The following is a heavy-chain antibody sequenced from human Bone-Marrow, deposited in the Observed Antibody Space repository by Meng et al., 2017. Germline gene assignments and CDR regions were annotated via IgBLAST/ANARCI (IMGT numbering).Heavy chain of an antibody. CDR3: ARLLLSSSWYEGYSYYYYGMDV. CDR2: IYPGDSDT. J-gene: IGHJ6*02. V-gene: IGHV5-51*01. CDR1: GYSFTSYW. D-gene: IGHD6-13*01. Sequence: GGPLRPPCKGSGYSFTSYWIGWVRQMPGKGLEWMGIIYPGDSDTRYSPSFQGQVTISADKSISTAYLQWSSLRASDTAMYYCARLLLSSSWYEGYSYYYYGMDVWGQGTTVTVSS.